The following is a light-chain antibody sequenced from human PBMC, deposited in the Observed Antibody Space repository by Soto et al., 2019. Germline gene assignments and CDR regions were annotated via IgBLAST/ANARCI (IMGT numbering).Light chain of an antibody. J-gene: IGLJ1*01. CDR3: CSFTTARTHI. Sequence: QSALTQPASLSGSPGQSITISCTGTSSDIGAYDYVSWFQQHPGKAPKLMISEVNNRPSGVSNRFSGSKSGNTAYLTISGLKVEDEAEYFCCSFTTARTHIFGTGTKLTVL. CDR2: EVN. V-gene: IGLV2-14*01. CDR1: SSDIGAYDY.